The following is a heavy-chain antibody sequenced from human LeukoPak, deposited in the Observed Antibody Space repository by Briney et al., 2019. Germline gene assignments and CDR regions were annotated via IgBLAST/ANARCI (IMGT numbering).Heavy chain of an antibody. CDR3: ARDYYDSSGSEGYFDY. CDR1: GFTFSSYS. CDR2: ISSSSNYI. Sequence: GGSLRLSRAASGFTFSSYSMNWVRQAPGKGLEWVSSISSSSNYIYYADSVKGRFTISRDNAKNSLYLQMNSLRAEDTAVYYCARDYYDSSGSEGYFDYWGQGTLVTVSS. J-gene: IGHJ4*02. V-gene: IGHV3-21*01. D-gene: IGHD3-22*01.